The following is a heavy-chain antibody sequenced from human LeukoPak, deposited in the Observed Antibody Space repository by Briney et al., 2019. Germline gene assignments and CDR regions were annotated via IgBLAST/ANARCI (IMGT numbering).Heavy chain of an antibody. CDR2: ISGSGGST. CDR3: AKTIYSNYVGYFDY. J-gene: IGHJ4*02. Sequence: GGSLRLSCAASGFTFSSYAMSLVRQAPGKGLEWVSAISGSGGSTYYADSVKGRFTISRDNSKNTLYLQMNSLRAEDTAVYYCAKTIYSNYVGYFDYWGQGTLVTVSS. V-gene: IGHV3-23*01. CDR1: GFTFSSYA. D-gene: IGHD4-11*01.